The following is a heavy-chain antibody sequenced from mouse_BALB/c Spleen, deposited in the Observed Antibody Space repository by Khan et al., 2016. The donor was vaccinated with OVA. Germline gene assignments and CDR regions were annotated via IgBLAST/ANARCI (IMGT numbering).Heavy chain of an antibody. V-gene: IGHV5-9-3*01. Sequence: EVELVESGGDLVTPGGSLKLSCSASGFTFSTYAMSWVRQTPEKRLEWVATISSGGDNIFYPDSVKGRFTISRDNANYNLYLQMSSLRSEDTAMYYCARHNYGPFAYWGQGTLVTVAA. CDR3: ARHNYGPFAY. CDR1: GFTFSTYA. CDR2: ISSGGDNI. J-gene: IGHJ3*01. D-gene: IGHD1-1*01.